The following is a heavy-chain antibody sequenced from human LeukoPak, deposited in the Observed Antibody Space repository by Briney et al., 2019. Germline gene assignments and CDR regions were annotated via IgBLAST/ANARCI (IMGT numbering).Heavy chain of an antibody. CDR1: GFTVSSNY. V-gene: IGHV3-53*01. CDR2: IYSGGST. D-gene: IGHD1-26*01. J-gene: IGHJ4*02. CDR3: AREVVVVGAAGGGFDC. Sequence: GGSLRLSCAASGFTVSSNYMSWVRQAPGKGLEWVSVIYSGGSTYHADSVKGRFTISRDNSKNTLYLQVNSLRAEDTAVYYCAREVVVVGAAGGGFDCWGQGTLVTVTS.